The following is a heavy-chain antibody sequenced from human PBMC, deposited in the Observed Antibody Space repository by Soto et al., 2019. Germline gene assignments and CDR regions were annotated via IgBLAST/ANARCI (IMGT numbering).Heavy chain of an antibody. CDR3: ANWGKSGSDF. D-gene: IGHD3-16*01. CDR2: IIPVFRTS. Sequence: QVQLVQSGAELKKPGSSVKVSCSASGVTFSSYAFTWVRQAPGQGLEWMGNIIPVFRTSNYAQGFQGRLTISADESTNTIYMELSSLRSEDTAVYFCANWGKSGSDFWGQGTLVTVSS. J-gene: IGHJ4*02. V-gene: IGHV1-69*18. CDR1: GVTFSSYA.